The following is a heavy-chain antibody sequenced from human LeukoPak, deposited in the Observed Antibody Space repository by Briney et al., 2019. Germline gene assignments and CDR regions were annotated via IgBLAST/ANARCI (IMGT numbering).Heavy chain of an antibody. CDR3: AREHPPHTYYYDSSGYYVDY. Sequence: GGSLRLSCAASGFTFSSYAMSWVRQAPGKGLEWVSAISGSGGSTYYADSVKGRFTISRDNSKNTLYLQMNSLRAEDTAVYYCAREHPPHTYYYDSSGYYVDYWGQGTLVTVSS. D-gene: IGHD3-22*01. CDR1: GFTFSSYA. J-gene: IGHJ4*02. V-gene: IGHV3-23*01. CDR2: ISGSGGST.